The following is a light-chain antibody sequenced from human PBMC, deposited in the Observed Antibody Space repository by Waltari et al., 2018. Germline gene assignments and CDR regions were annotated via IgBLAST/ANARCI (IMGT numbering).Light chain of an antibody. CDR3: SSYAGSNNLV. CDR2: EVT. CDR1: NSDVGGYNY. J-gene: IGLJ2*01. V-gene: IGLV2-8*01. Sequence: QSALTQPPSASGSPGQSVTISCTGTNSDVGGYNYVSWYQQHPGKAPKLMISEVTKRPSGVPDRFSGSKSGNTASLTVSGLQAEDEADYYCSSYAGSNNLVFGGGTKLTVL.